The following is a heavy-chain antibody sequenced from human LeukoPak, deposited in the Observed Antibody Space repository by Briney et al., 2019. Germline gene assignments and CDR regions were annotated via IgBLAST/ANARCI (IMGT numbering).Heavy chain of an antibody. CDR3: AGRGTGPTFAS. J-gene: IGHJ4*02. CDR2: IIPVLGAP. D-gene: IGHD1-26*01. Sequence: SVKVSCKASGGTLSLYAVNRVRQAPGQGPEWLGGIIPVLGAPTYAQRFKGRVTITADEPTPTAHMELSSLRFDATAVYYGAGRGTGPTFASWGQGTLVTVSS. CDR1: GGTLSLYA. V-gene: IGHV1-69*01.